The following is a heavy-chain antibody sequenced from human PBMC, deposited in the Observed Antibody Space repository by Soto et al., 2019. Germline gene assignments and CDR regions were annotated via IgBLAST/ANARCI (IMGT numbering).Heavy chain of an antibody. V-gene: IGHV3-23*01. D-gene: IGHD2-2*02. CDR3: AKTIVPAAIGYNWFDP. CDR1: GFTFSSYA. CDR2: ISGSGGST. Sequence: GGSLRLSCAASGFTFSSYAMSWVRQAPGKGLEWVSAISGSGGSTYYADSVKGRFTISRDNSKNTLYLQMNSLRAEDTAVYYCAKTIVPAAIGYNWFDPWGKGTLVTVSS. J-gene: IGHJ5*02.